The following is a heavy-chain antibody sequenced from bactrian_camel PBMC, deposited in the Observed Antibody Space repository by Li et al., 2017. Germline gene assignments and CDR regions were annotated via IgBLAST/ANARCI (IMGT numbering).Heavy chain of an antibody. J-gene: IGHJ4*01. CDR1: GFTFSNYA. D-gene: IGHD5*01. Sequence: VQLVESGGHSVQAGGSLRLSCTTTGFTFSNYAMNWLRQVPGKGLEWVSTINSGGGTTYYADSVKGRFTISRDNAKNTVYLQMNSLKSEDTALYYCATRRWGSGCFSDWGQGTQVTVS. CDR2: INSGGGTT. CDR3: ATRRWGSGCFSD. V-gene: IGHV3S40*01.